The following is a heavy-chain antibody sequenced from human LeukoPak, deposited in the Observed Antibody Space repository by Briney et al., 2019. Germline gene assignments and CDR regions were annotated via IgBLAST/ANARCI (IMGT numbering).Heavy chain of an antibody. CDR2: INHSGST. D-gene: IGHD5-12*01. CDR1: GGSFSGYY. V-gene: IGHV4-34*01. CDR3: ARLYSHENAFDI. Sequence: KPSETLSLTCAVYGGSFSGYYWSWIRQPPGKGLEWIGEINHSGSTNYNPSLKSRVTISVDTSKNQFSLKLSSVTAADTAVYYCARLYSHENAFDIWGQGTMVTVSS. J-gene: IGHJ3*02.